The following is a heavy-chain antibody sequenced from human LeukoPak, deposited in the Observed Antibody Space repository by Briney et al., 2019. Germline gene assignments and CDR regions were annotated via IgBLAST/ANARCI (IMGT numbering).Heavy chain of an antibody. V-gene: IGHV3-74*01. CDR1: GFTLSSYW. Sequence: GGSLRLSCVASGFTLSSYWMHWVRKAPGKGLVWVSRSKGDGSSTSYADSVKGRFTISRDNTKNTLYLQMNSLRAEDTAVYYCARSDWFDPWGQGTLVTVSS. CDR2: SKGDGSST. J-gene: IGHJ5*02. CDR3: ARSDWFDP.